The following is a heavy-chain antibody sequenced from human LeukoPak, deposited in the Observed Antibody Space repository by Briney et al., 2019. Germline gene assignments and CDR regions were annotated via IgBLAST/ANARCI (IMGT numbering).Heavy chain of an antibody. D-gene: IGHD3-10*01. V-gene: IGHV4-59*01. CDR1: GGSIGSYF. CDR3: ARTGFYGSEYYFDY. Sequence: SETLSLTCAVPGGSIGSYFWSWIRQPPGKGLEWIGYIYYTGSTSYNPSLKSRVTISVDTSKNKFSLKLSSVTAADTAVYYCARTGFYGSEYYFDYWGQGTLVSVSS. CDR2: IYYTGST. J-gene: IGHJ4*02.